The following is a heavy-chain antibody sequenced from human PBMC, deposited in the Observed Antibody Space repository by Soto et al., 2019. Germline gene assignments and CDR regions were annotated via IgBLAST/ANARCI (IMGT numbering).Heavy chain of an antibody. CDR1: GYTFTSYG. Sequence: ASVKVSCKASGYTFTSYGISWVRQAPGQGLEWMGWISAYNGNTNYAQKLQGRVTMTTDTSTSTAYMELRSLRSDDTAVYYCARERDRGYSGYDSDNWFAPWGQGTLVTVSS. D-gene: IGHD5-12*01. CDR3: ARERDRGYSGYDSDNWFAP. CDR2: ISAYNGNT. J-gene: IGHJ5*02. V-gene: IGHV1-18*01.